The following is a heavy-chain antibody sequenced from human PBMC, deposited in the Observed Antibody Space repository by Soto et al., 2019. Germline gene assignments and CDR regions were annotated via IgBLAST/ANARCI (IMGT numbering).Heavy chain of an antibody. Sequence: EVQLVESGGGLVKPGGSLRLSCAASGFTFSNAWMNWVRQAPGKGLEWVGRIKSKTDGGTTDYAAPVKGRFTISRDDSKNTLYLQMSSLKTEDTAVYYCTTDFIYSYYYGSGSYYHFDYWGQGTLVTVSS. V-gene: IGHV3-15*07. CDR1: GFTFSNAW. J-gene: IGHJ4*02. D-gene: IGHD3-10*01. CDR2: IKSKTDGGTT. CDR3: TTDFIYSYYYGSGSYYHFDY.